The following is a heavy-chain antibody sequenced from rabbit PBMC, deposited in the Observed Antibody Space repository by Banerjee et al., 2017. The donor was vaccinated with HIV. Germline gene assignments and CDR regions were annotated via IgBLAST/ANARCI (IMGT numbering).Heavy chain of an antibody. CDR1: GFSFSSYA. CDR3: TREGDL. V-gene: IGHV1S29*01. Sequence: QEQLVESGGGLVQPGGSLTLTCTASGFSFSSYAITWVRQAPGKGLEYIGYITYRGSAYYASWVNGRFTISRENTQNTLYLQLNSLTAADTATYFCTREGDLWGPGTLVTVS. CDR2: ITYRGSA. J-gene: IGHJ4*01.